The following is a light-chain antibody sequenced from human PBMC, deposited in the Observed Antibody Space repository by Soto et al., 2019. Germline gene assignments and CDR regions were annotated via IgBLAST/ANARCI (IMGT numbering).Light chain of an antibody. Sequence: EIVLTQSPETLSLSPGERATLSCRSTQSVTSYLARYQQKPGQAPRLVIYDAFKRVTGIPARFSGSGSETESTLIINTLEPEDFAVYYCQQRGSFGPRTKVDI. J-gene: IGKJ3*01. CDR1: QSVTSY. CDR3: QQRGS. CDR2: DAF. V-gene: IGKV3-11*01.